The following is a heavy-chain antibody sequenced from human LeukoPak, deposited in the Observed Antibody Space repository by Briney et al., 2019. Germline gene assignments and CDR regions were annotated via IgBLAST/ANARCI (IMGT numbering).Heavy chain of an antibody. J-gene: IGHJ6*02. CDR3: ARITQQLDYYYYGMDV. CDR2: IDWDDDK. D-gene: IGHD6-13*01. CDR1: GFSLSTSGMC. V-gene: IGHV2-70*11. Sequence: SGPTLVNPTQTLTLTCTFSGFSLSTSGMCVSWIRQPPGKALEWLARIDWDDDKYYSTSLKTRLTISKDTPKNQVVLTMTNMDPVDTATYYCARITQQLDYYYYGMDVWGQGTTVTVSS.